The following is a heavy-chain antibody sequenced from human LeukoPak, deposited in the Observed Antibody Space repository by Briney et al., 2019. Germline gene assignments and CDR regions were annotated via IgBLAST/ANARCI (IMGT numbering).Heavy chain of an antibody. CDR2: MNPNSGNT. CDR3: ASLMVRGDKSGYYYMDV. J-gene: IGHJ6*03. Sequence: ASVKVSCKASGYTFTIYGISWVRQATGQGLEWMGWMNPNSGNTGYEQKFQGRVTMTRNTSISTAYMELSSLRSEDTAVYYCASLMVRGDKSGYYYMDVWGKGTTVTISS. V-gene: IGHV1-8*02. CDR1: GYTFTIYG. D-gene: IGHD3-10*01.